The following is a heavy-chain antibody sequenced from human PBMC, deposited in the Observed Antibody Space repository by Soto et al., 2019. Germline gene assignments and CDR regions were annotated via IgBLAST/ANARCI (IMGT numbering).Heavy chain of an antibody. CDR3: ARDRGGYYGSGSYSLDY. D-gene: IGHD3-10*01. CDR1: GGTFSSYT. CDR2: IIPILGIA. J-gene: IGHJ4*02. Sequence: QVQLVQSGAEVQKPGSSVKVSCKASGGTFSSYTISWVRQAPGQGLEWMGRIIPILGIANYAQKCQGRVTITADKPTSTAYMELSSLRSEDTAVYYCARDRGGYYGSGSYSLDYWGQGTLVTVSS. V-gene: IGHV1-69*08.